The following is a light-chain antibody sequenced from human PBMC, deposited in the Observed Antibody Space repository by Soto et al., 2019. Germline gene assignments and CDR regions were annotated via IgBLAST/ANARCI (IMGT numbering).Light chain of an antibody. J-gene: IGKJ5*01. CDR3: QQRINWPLT. V-gene: IGKV3-11*01. Sequence: EIVRTQSAATLSLSKGGSATLSCRASQTVTNHLAWSQQKAGQAPRLLIFDASTRASGIPPRFSGSGSGTDFTLTISRVHPDDFAVDYCQQRINWPLTCGEGTRLEI. CDR2: DAS. CDR1: QTVTNH.